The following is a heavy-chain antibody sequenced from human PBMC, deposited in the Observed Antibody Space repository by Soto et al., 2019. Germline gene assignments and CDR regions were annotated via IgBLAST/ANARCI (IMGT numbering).Heavy chain of an antibody. CDR1: GYTFSSYR. Sequence: PGESLKISCKGSGYTFSSYRIGWVRQVPGKGLGLMGIISPGDSDTKYSQSFQGRVTISADKSISTAYLQWNSLRASDTAMYYCARHATYYDILSGYYFDYWGQGTLVTVSS. CDR2: ISPGDSDT. J-gene: IGHJ4*02. CDR3: ARHATYYDILSGYYFDY. D-gene: IGHD3-9*01. V-gene: IGHV5-51*01.